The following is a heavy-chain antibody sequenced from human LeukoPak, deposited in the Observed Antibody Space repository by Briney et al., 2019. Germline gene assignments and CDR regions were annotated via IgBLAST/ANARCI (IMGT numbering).Heavy chain of an antibody. CDR2: IYSGGST. CDR1: GFTVSSNY. CDR3: ARAFGYYDSSSYQTIIDY. Sequence: TGGSLRLSCAASGFTVSSNYMSWVRQAPGKGLEWVSVIYSGGSTYYADSVKGRFTISRDNSKSTLYIQMNSLRAEDTAVYYCARAFGYYDSSSYQTIIDYWGQGTLVTVSS. J-gene: IGHJ4*02. D-gene: IGHD3-22*01. V-gene: IGHV3-53*01.